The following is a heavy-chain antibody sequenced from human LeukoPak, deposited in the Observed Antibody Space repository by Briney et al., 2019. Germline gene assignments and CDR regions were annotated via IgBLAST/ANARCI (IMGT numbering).Heavy chain of an antibody. J-gene: IGHJ4*02. V-gene: IGHV3-48*03. CDR2: ITSSGRTR. CDR3: ARESPHCSGVSCFFDY. Sequence: GGSLRLSCAASGFTFSGYEMNWVPKAPGKGLEWVSYITSSGRTRYYADSVKGRFTLSRDNAKNSLYLQMNSLRAEDTAIYYCARESPHCSGVSCFFDYWGQGTLVTVSS. D-gene: IGHD2-15*01. CDR1: GFTFSGYE.